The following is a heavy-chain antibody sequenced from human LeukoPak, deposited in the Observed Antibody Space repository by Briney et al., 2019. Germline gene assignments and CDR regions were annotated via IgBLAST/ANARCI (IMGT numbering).Heavy chain of an antibody. J-gene: IGHJ6*03. D-gene: IGHD4-17*01. CDR1: GGSIPTSTYH. Sequence: SETLSLTCTVSGGSIPTSTYHWGWIRQSPGKGLEWIGSVHYSGGTYYNPSLRSRVSISVDTSKNQFSLKLSSVTAADTAVYYCARGSGGDYVGYYYYYMDVWGKGTTVTISS. V-gene: IGHV4-39*07. CDR2: VHYSGGT. CDR3: ARGSGGDYVGYYYYYMDV.